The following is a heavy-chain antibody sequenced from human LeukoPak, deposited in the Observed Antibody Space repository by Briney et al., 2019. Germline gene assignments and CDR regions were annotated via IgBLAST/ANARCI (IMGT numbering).Heavy chain of an antibody. CDR3: ARGAYYYDSSGYYYGRYFDL. Sequence: PSETLSLTCTVSGGSISSYYWSWIRQPPGKGLGWIGYIYYSGSTNYNPSLKSRVTISVDTSKNQFSLKLSSVTAADTAVYYCARGAYYYDSSGYYYGRYFDLWGRGTLVTVSS. D-gene: IGHD3-22*01. CDR1: GGSISSYY. J-gene: IGHJ2*01. V-gene: IGHV4-59*01. CDR2: IYYSGST.